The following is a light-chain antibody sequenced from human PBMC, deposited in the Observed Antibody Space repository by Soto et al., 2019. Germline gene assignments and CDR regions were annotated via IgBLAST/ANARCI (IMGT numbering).Light chain of an antibody. Sequence: LPMTHTTLVPSASVVDVVIITCRASQNIFSYLSWYQHKPGKAPKLLIYAASSLQSGVPSRFSGSGSGTDFALTISSLQPEDLATFYCQQSYTVTQTFGQGSKVDIK. CDR1: QNIFSY. V-gene: IGKV1-39*01. J-gene: IGKJ2*01. CDR2: AAS. CDR3: QQSYTVTQT.